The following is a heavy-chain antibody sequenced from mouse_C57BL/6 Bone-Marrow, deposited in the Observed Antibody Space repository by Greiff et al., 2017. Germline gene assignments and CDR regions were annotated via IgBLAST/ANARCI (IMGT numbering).Heavy chain of an antibody. J-gene: IGHJ4*01. D-gene: IGHD2-1*01. CDR1: GYTFTSYG. CDR3: AREGATMVHYYAMDY. V-gene: IGHV1-81*01. Sequence: VQLQQSGAELARPGASVTLSCKASGYTFTSYGISWVKQRTGQGLEWIGEIYPRSGNIYYNEKFKGKATLTADKSSSTAYMGLRSLTSEDSAVYFCAREGATMVHYYAMDYWGQGTSVTVSS. CDR2: IYPRSGNI.